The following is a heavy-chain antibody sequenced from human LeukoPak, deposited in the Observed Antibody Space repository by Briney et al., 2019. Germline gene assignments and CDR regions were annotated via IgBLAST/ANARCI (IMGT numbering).Heavy chain of an antibody. Sequence: SETLSLTCTVSGGSISSYYWSWIRQPPGKGLEWIGYIYYSGSTNYNPSLKSRVTISVDTSKNQFSLKLSSVTAADTADYYCARDRGYCDNGSCGDFDSWGQGIQVTVSS. CDR2: IYYSGST. CDR3: ARDRGYCDNGSCGDFDS. D-gene: IGHD2-15*01. CDR1: GGSISSYY. J-gene: IGHJ4*02. V-gene: IGHV4-59*12.